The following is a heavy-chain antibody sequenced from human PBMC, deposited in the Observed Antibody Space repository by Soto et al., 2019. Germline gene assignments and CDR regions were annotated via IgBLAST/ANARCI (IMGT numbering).Heavy chain of an antibody. J-gene: IGHJ4*02. CDR3: AKDRDAQQLVVGSVFDY. D-gene: IGHD6-13*01. CDR2: ITGTGRSP. V-gene: IGHV3-23*01. CDR1: GFTFNSYA. Sequence: EVQLLESGGGLVQPGGSLRLSCAASGFTFNSYAMSWVRQAPGRGLEWVAAITGTGRSPYYADSVKGRFTISRDNSENTLYLQMNSLRADDTAVYYCAKDRDAQQLVVGSVFDYWCQGTLVTVSS.